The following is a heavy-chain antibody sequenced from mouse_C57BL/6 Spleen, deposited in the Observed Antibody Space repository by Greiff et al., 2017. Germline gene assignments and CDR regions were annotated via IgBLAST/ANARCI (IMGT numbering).Heavy chain of an antibody. V-gene: IGHV5-16*01. J-gene: IGHJ1*03. CDR2: INYDGSST. D-gene: IGHD1-1*01. Sequence: EVQLVESEGGLVQPGSSMKLSCTASGFTFSDYYMAWVRQVPEKGLEWVANINYDGSSTYYLDSLKSRFIISRDNAKNILYLQMSSLKSEDTATYYCARDYSGTHWYFDVWGTGTTVTVSS. CDR1: GFTFSDYY. CDR3: ARDYSGTHWYFDV.